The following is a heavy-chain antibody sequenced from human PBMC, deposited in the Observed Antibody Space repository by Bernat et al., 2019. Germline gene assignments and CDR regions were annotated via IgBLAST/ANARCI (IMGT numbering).Heavy chain of an antibody. CDR2: ISSSGSTI. CDR3: ARVGDDCSGGSCYSDY. CDR1: GFTFSSYE. J-gene: IGHJ4*02. Sequence: EVQLVESGGGLVQPGGSLRLSCAASGFTFSSYEMNWVRQAPGKGLEWVSYISSSGSTIYYADSVKGRFTISRDNAKNSLYLQMNSLRAEDTAVDYGARVGDDCSGGSCYSDYWGQGTLVTVSS. D-gene: IGHD2-15*01. V-gene: IGHV3-48*03.